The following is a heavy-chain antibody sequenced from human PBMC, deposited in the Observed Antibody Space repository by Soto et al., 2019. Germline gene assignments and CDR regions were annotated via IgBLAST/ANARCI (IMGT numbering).Heavy chain of an antibody. Sequence: LRLSFTASGFTLSDHYISWSRQAPGKGLEWIGYSSNSGSFTRYADSVKGRFSISRDNAKNSLYLQINRLRGDDTAIYYCVKSGDNYNALDYWGQGT. CDR1: GFTLSDHY. CDR3: VKSGDNYNALDY. D-gene: IGHD4-4*01. V-gene: IGHV3-11*06. J-gene: IGHJ4*02. CDR2: SSNSGSFT.